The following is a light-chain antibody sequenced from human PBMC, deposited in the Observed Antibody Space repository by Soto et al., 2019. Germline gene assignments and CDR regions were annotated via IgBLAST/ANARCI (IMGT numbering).Light chain of an antibody. J-gene: IGLJ2*01. CDR3: AAWDDSLSGQVV. CDR1: SSNIGSNY. CDR2: RNN. Sequence: QSVLTQPPSASGTPGQRVTISCSGSSSNIGSNYVYWYLQLPGTAPKLLIYRNNQRPSGVPDRFSGSKSGTSASLAISGLRSEDEADYYCAAWDDSLSGQVVFGGGTKLTVL. V-gene: IGLV1-47*01.